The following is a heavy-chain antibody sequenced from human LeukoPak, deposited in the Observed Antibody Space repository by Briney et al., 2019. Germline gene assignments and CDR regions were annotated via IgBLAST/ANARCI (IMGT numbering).Heavy chain of an antibody. Sequence: GGSLRLTCAASGFTFSDYYMSWIRQAPGKGLEWVSYISSSGSTIYYADSVKGRFTISRDNAKNSLYLQMNSLRAEDTAVYYCATGGSGYTVDAFDIWGQGTMVTVSS. CDR3: ATGGSGYTVDAFDI. D-gene: IGHD3-3*01. V-gene: IGHV3-11*01. CDR1: GFTFSDYY. J-gene: IGHJ3*02. CDR2: ISSSGSTI.